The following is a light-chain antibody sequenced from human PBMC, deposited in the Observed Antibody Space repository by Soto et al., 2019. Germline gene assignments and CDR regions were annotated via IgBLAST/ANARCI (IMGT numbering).Light chain of an antibody. CDR2: DVN. CDR3: TSWTTSTTMI. Sequence: QSALTQPASVSGSPGQSITISCTGTSSDIGAYNFVSWYQQHPGKAPKLMLYDVNIRPSGVSNRVSGSKSGNTASLTSSGLQAEDEADYYCTSWTTSTTMIFGGGTKVTVL. V-gene: IGLV2-14*03. CDR1: SSDIGAYNF. J-gene: IGLJ2*01.